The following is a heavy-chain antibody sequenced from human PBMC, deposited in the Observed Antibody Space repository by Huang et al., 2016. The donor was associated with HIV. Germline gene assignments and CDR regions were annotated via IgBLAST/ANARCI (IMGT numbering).Heavy chain of an antibody. CDR1: RFTFSNYA. CDR2: ISYDGRNK. Sequence: QVQLVESGGGVVQPGRSLRLSCAASRFTFSNYAIHLVRQAPGKGLEWVAVISYDGRNKYYADSVKGRFTISRDNSKNTLYLQMNSLRAEDTAVYYCARDLWLRDLYYYYYMDVWGKGTTVTVSS. CDR3: ARDLWLRDLYYYYYMDV. V-gene: IGHV3-30*04. D-gene: IGHD5-12*01. J-gene: IGHJ6*03.